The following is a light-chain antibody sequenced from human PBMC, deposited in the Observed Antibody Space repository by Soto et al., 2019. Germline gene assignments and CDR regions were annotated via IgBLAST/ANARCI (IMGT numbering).Light chain of an antibody. CDR3: QQYNNWTLT. V-gene: IGKV3-15*01. Sequence: EIVMTQSPATLSVSPGERATLSCRASQSLYNNLAWYQQKPGQAPRLLIYGSSARATGIPARFSGSGSGTEFTLTISSLQSEDFAVYYCQQYNNWTLTFGGGTKVEIK. J-gene: IGKJ4*01. CDR2: GSS. CDR1: QSLYNN.